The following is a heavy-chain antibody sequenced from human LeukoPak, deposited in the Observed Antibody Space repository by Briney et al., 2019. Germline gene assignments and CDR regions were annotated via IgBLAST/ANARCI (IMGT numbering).Heavy chain of an antibody. D-gene: IGHD6-19*01. Sequence: PGGSLRLSCAASGFTFSSHSMNWVRQAPGKGLEWVSYISSSGSTIYYADSVKGRFTISRDNAKNSLYLQMNSLRAEDTAVYYCARGRGIAVAGRFDYWGQGTLVTVSS. CDR3: ARGRGIAVAGRFDY. J-gene: IGHJ4*02. CDR1: GFTFSSHS. V-gene: IGHV3-48*04. CDR2: ISSSGSTI.